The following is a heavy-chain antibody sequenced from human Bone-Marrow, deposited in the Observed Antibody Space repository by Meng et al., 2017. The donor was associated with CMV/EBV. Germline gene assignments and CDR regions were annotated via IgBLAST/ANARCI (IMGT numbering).Heavy chain of an antibody. CDR3: ARDKAHYGHRGDYGMDV. CDR1: RFTFSSYA. CDR2: ISYDGSNK. D-gene: IGHD3-16*01. Sequence: GESLKISCAASRFTFSSYAMHWVRQAPGKGLEWVAVISYDGSNKYYADSVKGRFTISRDNAKNSLYLQMNSLRAEDTAVYYCARDKAHYGHRGDYGMDVCGQGTTVTVSS. J-gene: IGHJ6*02. V-gene: IGHV3-30-3*01.